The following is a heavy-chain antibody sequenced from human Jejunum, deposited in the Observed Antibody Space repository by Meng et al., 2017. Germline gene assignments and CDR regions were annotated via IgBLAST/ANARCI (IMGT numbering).Heavy chain of an antibody. V-gene: IGHV4-39*01. CDR1: GGSISSSNYY. D-gene: IGHD4-17*01. Sequence: QLQLQASGPGLVKPSETLSLTCTVSGGSISSSNYYWGWPRQPPGKGLEWIGSINYSGNTYQNPSLKSRGTISVDTSKNQFSLTVSSVTAADTAVYYCARHLGHGDGLKIGFDYWGQGTLVTVSS. J-gene: IGHJ4*02. CDR3: ARHLGHGDGLKIGFDY. CDR2: INYSGNT.